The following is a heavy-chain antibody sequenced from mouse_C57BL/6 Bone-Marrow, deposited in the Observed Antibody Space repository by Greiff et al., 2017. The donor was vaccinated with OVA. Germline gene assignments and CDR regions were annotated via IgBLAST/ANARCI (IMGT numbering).Heavy chain of an antibody. CDR2: IRSGGSYT. Sequence: EVQVVESGGDLVKPGGSLKLSCAASGFTFSSYGMSWVRQTPDKRLEWVATIRSGGSYTYYPDSVKGRFTFSRDNAKNTLYLQMSSLKSEDTAMYYCARHAGCQYAKDYWGQGTSVTVSS. V-gene: IGHV5-6*01. J-gene: IGHJ4*01. CDR3: ARHAGCQYAKDY. CDR1: GFTFSSYG.